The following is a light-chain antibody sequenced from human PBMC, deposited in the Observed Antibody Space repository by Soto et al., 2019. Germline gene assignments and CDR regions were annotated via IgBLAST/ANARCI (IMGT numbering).Light chain of an antibody. J-gene: IGKJ3*01. CDR2: DAS. V-gene: IGKV1-5*01. CDR3: QQYKSFWT. Sequence: DIQMTQSPSILSASVGDRVTITCRSSQTITNWLAWYQQKPGKAPRLLIYDASSLESWVPSRFSGSGSGTEFTLTISSLQSEDFATYYCQQYKSFWTFGHGTKVDIK. CDR1: QTITNW.